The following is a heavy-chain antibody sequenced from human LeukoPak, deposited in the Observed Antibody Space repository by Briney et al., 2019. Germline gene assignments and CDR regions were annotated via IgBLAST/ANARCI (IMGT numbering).Heavy chain of an antibody. J-gene: IGHJ3*02. V-gene: IGHV3-30*02. CDR1: GFTFSNYG. D-gene: IGHD3-10*01. CDR2: VRSDGGIK. Sequence: GGSLRLSCAASGFTFSNYGMHWVRQAPGKGLEWVAFVRSDGGIKYYADSVKGRFTISRVNSKNTLYLQMNSLRVEDTAVYYCAREARYGSGRLNDAFDIWGQGTMVSVSS. CDR3: AREARYGSGRLNDAFDI.